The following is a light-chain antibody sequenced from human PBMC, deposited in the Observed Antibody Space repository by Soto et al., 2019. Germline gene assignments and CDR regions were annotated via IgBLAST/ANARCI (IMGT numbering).Light chain of an antibody. V-gene: IGKV3-20*01. CDR3: QQCHTSRTWT. CDR2: GAS. J-gene: IGKJ1*01. CDR1: QSVSSNS. Sequence: DIVLTQYPGTLSLSPGERATLSCRASQSVSSNSLAWYQQKPGQAPRLLIYGASSRASGIPDRFSGSGSGTGSTLTISRLEPEDFAVYYCQQCHTSRTWTLGQVTKV.